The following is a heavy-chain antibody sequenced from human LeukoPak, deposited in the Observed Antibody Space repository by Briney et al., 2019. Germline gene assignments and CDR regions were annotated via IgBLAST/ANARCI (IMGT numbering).Heavy chain of an antibody. CDR1: GFTFSSYA. V-gene: IGHV3-30*04. CDR3: AGDYWNGGDGGDH. CDR2: ISYDGSNK. D-gene: IGHD1-1*01. Sequence: GGSLRLSCAASGFTFSSYAMHWVRQAPGKGLEWVAVISYDGSNKYYADSVKGRFTISRDNSKNTLYLQMNSLRAEDTAVYYCAGDYWNGGDGGDHWGQGTLVSVSS. J-gene: IGHJ4*02.